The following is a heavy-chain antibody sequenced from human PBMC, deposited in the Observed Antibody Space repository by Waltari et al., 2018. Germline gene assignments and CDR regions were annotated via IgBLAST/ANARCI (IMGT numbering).Heavy chain of an antibody. CDR1: GFAFLGYW. V-gene: IGHV3-7*01. CDR2: INDDGTKE. J-gene: IGHJ4*02. Sequence: EVPLVASGGGLVQPGGSLRLSCFASGFAFLGYWMGWFRQAPGKSLEWVANINDDGTKEFYVESLKGRVTISRDNAKNSVYLQTTSLRAEDTALYYCARSGLVSAFDYWGQGSLVTVAS. CDR3: ARSGLVSAFDY. D-gene: IGHD3-9*01.